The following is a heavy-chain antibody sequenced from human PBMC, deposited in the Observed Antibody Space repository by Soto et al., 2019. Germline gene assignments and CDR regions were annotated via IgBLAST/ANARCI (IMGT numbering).Heavy chain of an antibody. J-gene: IGHJ4*02. Sequence: GASVKVSCKASGYTFTGYYLHWVRQAPGQGLEWVGWINPNSGGTSYAQKFQGWVTMTRDTSISTVYMELSRLKSDDTAAYYCARDRTDQEIAAGDNDLTLDYWGQGTLVTVSS. D-gene: IGHD6-13*01. CDR1: GYTFTGYY. CDR2: INPNSGGT. CDR3: ARDRTDQEIAAGDNDLTLDY. V-gene: IGHV1-2*04.